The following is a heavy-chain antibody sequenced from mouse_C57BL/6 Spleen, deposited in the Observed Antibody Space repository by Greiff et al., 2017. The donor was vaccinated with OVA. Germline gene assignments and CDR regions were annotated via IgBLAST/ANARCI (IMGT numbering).Heavy chain of an antibody. CDR2: IDTENGDT. CDR1: GYNIKDDY. Sequence: VQLQQSGAELVRPGASVKLSCTASGYNIKDDYMHWVKQRPEHGLEWIGWIDTENGDTDYAAKFQGKATITADTSSNTAYLQLSSLTSEDTAVYYCVQLRSRIADWGQGTMVTVAA. CDR3: VQLRSRIAD. J-gene: IGHJ3*01. D-gene: IGHD3-2*02. V-gene: IGHV14-4*01.